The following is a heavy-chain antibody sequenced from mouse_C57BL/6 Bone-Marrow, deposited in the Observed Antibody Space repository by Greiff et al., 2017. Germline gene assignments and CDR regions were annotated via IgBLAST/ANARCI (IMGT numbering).Heavy chain of an antibody. J-gene: IGHJ1*03. CDR1: GYTFTSYW. CDR2: IDPSDSET. D-gene: IGHD1-1*01. Sequence: QVQLQQPGAELVRPGSSVKLSCKASGYTFTSYWMHWVKQRPIQGLEWIGNIDPSDSETHYNQKFKDKATLTVDKSSSTAYMQLSSLTSEDSAVYYCARDYYESSYWYFDVWGTGTTVTVSS. CDR3: ARDYYESSYWYFDV. V-gene: IGHV1-52*01.